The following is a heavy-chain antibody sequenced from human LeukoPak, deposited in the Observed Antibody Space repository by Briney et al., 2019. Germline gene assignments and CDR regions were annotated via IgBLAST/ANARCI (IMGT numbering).Heavy chain of an antibody. V-gene: IGHV3-21*01. J-gene: IGHJ2*01. CDR2: VSSSSSYI. Sequence: VGSLRLSCAASGFTFSSYSMNWVRQAPGKGLEWVSSVSSSSSYIYYADSVKGRFTISRDNAKNSLYLQMNSLRAEDTAVYYCARHGPNDYGGNWDWYFDLWGRGTLVTVSS. CDR1: GFTFSSYS. CDR3: ARHGPNDYGGNWDWYFDL. D-gene: IGHD4-23*01.